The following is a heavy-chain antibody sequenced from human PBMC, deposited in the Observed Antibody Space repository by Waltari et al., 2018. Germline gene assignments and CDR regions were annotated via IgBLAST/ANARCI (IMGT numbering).Heavy chain of an antibody. J-gene: IGHJ4*02. Sequence: EVQLVESGGGLVQPGGSLRLSCVVSGFTFSDYWMSWVRRTPGKGLEWGANIKGNGIDKNYLDSVKGRFTIARDNAKNSLFLQMNSLRVEDTAVYYCGRDLVRVAGYWGRGTLVTVSS. CDR3: GRDLVRVAGY. CDR2: IKGNGIDK. CDR1: GFTFSDYW. D-gene: IGHD6-19*01. V-gene: IGHV3-7*01.